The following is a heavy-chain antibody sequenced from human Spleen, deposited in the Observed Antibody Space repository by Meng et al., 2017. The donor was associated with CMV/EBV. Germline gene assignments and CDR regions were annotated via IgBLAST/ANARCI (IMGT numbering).Heavy chain of an antibody. CDR1: GFTFANDA. J-gene: IGHJ6*02. Sequence: GGSLRLSCTDSGFTFANDAMNWVRQAPGKGLEWIAYISTSGSTIYYADSVKGRLIISRDNAKNSLYLQMNSLRAEDTAVYYCAKVVHYYDGYYYYGMDVWGQGTTVTVSS. V-gene: IGHV3-48*03. D-gene: IGHD3-22*01. CDR2: ISTSGSTI. CDR3: AKVVHYYDGYYYYGMDV.